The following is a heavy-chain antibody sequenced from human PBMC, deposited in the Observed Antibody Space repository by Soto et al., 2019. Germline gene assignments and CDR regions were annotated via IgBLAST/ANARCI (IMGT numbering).Heavy chain of an antibody. V-gene: IGHV1-46*01. Sequence: WASVKVSCKASGYTFTSYYMHWVRQAPGQGLEWMGIINPSGGSTSYAQRFQGRVTMTRDTSTSTVYMELSSLRSEDTAVYYCARDKELGFLEWLLYDGNYYYYGMDVWGQGTTVTVSS. CDR2: INPSGGST. CDR3: ARDKELGFLEWLLYDGNYYYYGMDV. D-gene: IGHD3-3*01. J-gene: IGHJ6*02. CDR1: GYTFTSYY.